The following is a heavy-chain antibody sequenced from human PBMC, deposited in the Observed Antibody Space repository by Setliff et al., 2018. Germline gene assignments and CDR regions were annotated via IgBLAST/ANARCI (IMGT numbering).Heavy chain of an antibody. CDR3: AKHDRIADNSGWSPDY. CDR2: ISGSAQTT. Sequence: GGSLRLSCAASGFPLRSYSMNWVRQAPGEGLEWVSMISGSAQTTYYADSVKGRFTISRDNSLDTLYLYMNSLRVDDTAVYYCAKHDRIADNSGWSPDYWGRGTLVTVSS. V-gene: IGHV3-23*01. D-gene: IGHD6-19*01. J-gene: IGHJ4*02. CDR1: GFPLRSYS.